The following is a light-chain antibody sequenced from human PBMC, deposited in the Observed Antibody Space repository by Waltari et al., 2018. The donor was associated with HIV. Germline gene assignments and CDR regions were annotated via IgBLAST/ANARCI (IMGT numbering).Light chain of an antibody. CDR2: PAS. V-gene: IGKV1-9*01. CDR1: QGISSY. Sequence: DIQLTQSPYFLSASVGNRATITCRASQGISSYLAWYQQKPGKAPKLLIYPASTLQSGVPSRFSGSGSGTEFTLTISSLQPEDFATYYCQQLNSFPLTFGGGTKVEIK. CDR3: QQLNSFPLT. J-gene: IGKJ4*01.